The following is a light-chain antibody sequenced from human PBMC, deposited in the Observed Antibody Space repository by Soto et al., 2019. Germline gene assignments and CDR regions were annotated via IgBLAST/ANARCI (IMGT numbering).Light chain of an antibody. CDR2: EGS. V-gene: IGLV2-23*01. J-gene: IGLJ2*01. CDR3: CSYAGDSTLV. Sequence: QSALNQPASVSGSAGQSITISCTGTRSEVGSYDLVFWYQQHPGKTPKIMIYEGSKRPSGVSNRFSGSKSGNTASLTISGLQAEDEADYYCCSYAGDSTLVFGGGTKLTVL. CDR1: RSEVGSYDL.